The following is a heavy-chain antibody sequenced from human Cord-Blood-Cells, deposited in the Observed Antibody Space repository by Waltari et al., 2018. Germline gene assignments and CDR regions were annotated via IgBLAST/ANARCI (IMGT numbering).Heavy chain of an antibody. CDR1: GFTFSSYA. J-gene: IGHJ4*02. V-gene: IGHV3-30-3*01. CDR3: AREQLVPYFDY. D-gene: IGHD6-13*01. CDR2: ISYDGSNK. Sequence: QVQLVESGGGVVQPGRSLRLSCAASGFTFSSYAMHWVRQAQGKGLEWVEVISYDGSNKYYADSVKGLFTISRDNSKNTLYLQMNSLRAEDTAVYYCAREQLVPYFDYWGRGTLVTVSS.